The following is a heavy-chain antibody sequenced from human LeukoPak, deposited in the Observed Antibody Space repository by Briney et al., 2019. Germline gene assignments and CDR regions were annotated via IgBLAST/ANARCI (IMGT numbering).Heavy chain of an antibody. J-gene: IGHJ4*02. CDR3: ARATQDSGLGSFDC. D-gene: IGHD5-12*01. Sequence: SSETLSLTCTVSGVSISSYYWSWIRQPPGKELEWIGYIYYSGSTNYNPALKSRLAISVDTSKNQFSLKLSSVTAADTAVYYCARATQDSGLGSFDCWGQGTLVTVSS. V-gene: IGHV4-59*12. CDR1: GVSISSYY. CDR2: IYYSGST.